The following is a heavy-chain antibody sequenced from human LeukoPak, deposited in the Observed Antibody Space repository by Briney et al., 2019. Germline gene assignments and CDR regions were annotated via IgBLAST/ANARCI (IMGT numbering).Heavy chain of an antibody. CDR1: GFTFSDYY. D-gene: IGHD2-15*01. CDR3: ARAGLGGHYIDY. CDR2: VSGSDEKK. V-gene: IGHV3-11*01. J-gene: IGHJ4*02. Sequence: GGSLRLSCAASGFTFSDYYMTWIRQAPGQGLEWISYVSGSDEKKYYAGSVRGRFAISRDNAEKSLFLQMSNVRAEDTAVYYCARAGLGGHYIDYWGQGTLVTVSS.